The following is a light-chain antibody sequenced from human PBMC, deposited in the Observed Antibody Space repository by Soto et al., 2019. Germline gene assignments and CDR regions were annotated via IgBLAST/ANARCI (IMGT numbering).Light chain of an antibody. V-gene: IGKV1-5*01. CDR3: QHYESYSPT. J-gene: IGKJ1*01. CDR2: DTS. Sequence: DIQLTQSPSTLSASVGDSVTITCRASQTLNGWVAWYQQKPGTAPKALIYDTSILESGVPSRFSGSGSGAEFALTISSLQPDDFATYYCQHYESYSPTFGQGTRVEI. CDR1: QTLNGW.